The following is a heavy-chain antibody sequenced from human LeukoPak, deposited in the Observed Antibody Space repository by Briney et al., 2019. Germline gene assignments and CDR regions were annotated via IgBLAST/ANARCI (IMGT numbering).Heavy chain of an antibody. D-gene: IGHD2-2*02. J-gene: IGHJ6*02. V-gene: IGHV4-34*01. CDR3: ARVRVVVPAAISRYYYGTDV. CDR1: GGSFSGYY. CDR2: INHSGST. Sequence: SETLSLTCAVYGGSFSGYYWSWIRQPPGKGLEWIGEINHSGSTNYNPSLKSRVTISVDTSKNQFSLKLSSVTAADTAVYYCARVRVVVPAAISRYYYGTDVWGQGTTVTVSS.